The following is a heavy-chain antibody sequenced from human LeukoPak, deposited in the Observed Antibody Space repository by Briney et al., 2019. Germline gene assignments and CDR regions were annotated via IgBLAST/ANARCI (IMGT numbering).Heavy chain of an antibody. Sequence: GGSLRLSCAASGFTFDNYVMSWVRQAPGKGLEWVSTISGSDDFTYYADSVKGRFTISRDNSRNTLSLQISSLRAEDTALYYCTRGVYCSGGSCSLDCWGQGTLVTVSS. V-gene: IGHV3-23*01. CDR2: ISGSDDFT. J-gene: IGHJ4*02. D-gene: IGHD2-15*01. CDR1: GFTFDNYV. CDR3: TRGVYCSGGSCSLDC.